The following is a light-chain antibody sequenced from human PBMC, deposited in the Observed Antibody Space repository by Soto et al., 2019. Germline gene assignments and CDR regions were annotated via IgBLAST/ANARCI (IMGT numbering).Light chain of an antibody. CDR2: GGS. V-gene: IGKV3-20*01. J-gene: IGKJ2*01. CDR1: QSVSSSY. CDR3: QQYGSSQYT. Sequence: IVLTQSPGTLSLSPGERATPSCRASQSVSSSYLAWYQQKPGQAPRLVIYGGSTRAIGIPARFSGSGSGTDFTLTISRLEPEDFAIYYCQQYGSSQYTFGPGTKVDIK.